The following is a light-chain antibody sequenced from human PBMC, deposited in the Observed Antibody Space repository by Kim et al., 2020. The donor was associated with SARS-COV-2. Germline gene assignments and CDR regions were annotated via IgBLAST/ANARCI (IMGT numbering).Light chain of an antibody. J-gene: IGLJ2*01. Sequence: SYELTQPPSVSVSPGQTASITCSGDKLGDKYACWYQQKPGQSPVLVICQDSKRPSGIPERFSGSNSGNTATLTISGTQAMDEADYYCQAWDSSTGVFGGGTQLTV. CDR3: QAWDSSTGV. V-gene: IGLV3-1*01. CDR2: QDS. CDR1: KLGDKY.